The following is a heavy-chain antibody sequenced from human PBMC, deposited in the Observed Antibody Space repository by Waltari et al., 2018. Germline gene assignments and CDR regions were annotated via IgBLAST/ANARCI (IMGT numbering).Heavy chain of an antibody. Sequence: QLQLQESGPGLVQPSETLPLTCTVSGGSISSTSYYWGWIPQPPGKGLEWIGSIHFRGSTYYTPSLKSRVTISVDTSTNQFSLKLNSGTASDTAVYYCARHVSRSSSWATWGQGTLVTVSS. CDR3: ARHVSRSSSWAT. J-gene: IGHJ1*01. CDR2: IHFRGST. V-gene: IGHV4-39*01. CDR1: GGSISSTSYY. D-gene: IGHD6-13*01.